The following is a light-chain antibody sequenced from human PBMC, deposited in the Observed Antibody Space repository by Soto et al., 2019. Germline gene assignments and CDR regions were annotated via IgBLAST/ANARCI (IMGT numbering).Light chain of an antibody. J-gene: IGKJ1*01. V-gene: IGKV1-5*01. CDR2: DVS. CDR3: QQYTNYPWA. CDR1: QSISSW. Sequence: DIQMTQSPPTLSASVGDRVTITCRASQSISSWLAWYQQRPGKAPNLLIYDVSSLESGVPSRFSGSGSGTEFTLTISSLQPDDFATYYCQQYTNYPWAFGQGTKVGIK.